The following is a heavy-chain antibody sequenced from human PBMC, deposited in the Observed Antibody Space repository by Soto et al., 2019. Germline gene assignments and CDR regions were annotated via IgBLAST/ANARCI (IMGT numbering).Heavy chain of an antibody. J-gene: IGHJ4*02. CDR1: GGSFSGYY. D-gene: IGHD3-22*01. CDR3: ASPSRFDSSGYYFDS. V-gene: IGHV4-34*01. Sequence: PETLPLTCAVYGGSFSGYYWRWIRQPPGKGLEWIGEINHSGTTKYNPSLKSRVTISVDTSKNQFSLKLSPVTAADTAVYYCASPSRFDSSGYYFDSWGQGTQVTVSA. CDR2: INHSGTT.